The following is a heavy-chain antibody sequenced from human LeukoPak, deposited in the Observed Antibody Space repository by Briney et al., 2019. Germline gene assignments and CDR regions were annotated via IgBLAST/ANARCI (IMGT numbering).Heavy chain of an antibody. J-gene: IGHJ6*03. Sequence: GGSLRLSCAASGFTFSSFGMNWVRQAPGKGLEWVTFIRYDGIAVQYADSVKGRFTISRDNSKNALYLQMISLRPEDTAVYFCAKGTSGIIAGGHDYYMDVWGKGTTVTISS. CDR3: AKGTSGIIAGGHDYYMDV. CDR1: GFTFSSFG. V-gene: IGHV3-30*02. D-gene: IGHD6-13*01. CDR2: IRYDGIAV.